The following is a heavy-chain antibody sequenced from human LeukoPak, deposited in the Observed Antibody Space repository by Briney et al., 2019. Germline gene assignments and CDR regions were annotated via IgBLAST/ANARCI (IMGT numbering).Heavy chain of an antibody. CDR1: GFTFSDYY. Sequence: PGGSLRLSCAASGFTFSDYYMYWLRQAPGKGLEWISYISSSGSTIYYGDSVKGRFTISRDNAKNSLYLQMNSLTAEDTALYFCARSDNRYYFDSWGQGTLVTVSS. CDR3: ARSDNRYYFDS. J-gene: IGHJ4*02. D-gene: IGHD5-24*01. V-gene: IGHV3-11*04. CDR2: ISSSGSTI.